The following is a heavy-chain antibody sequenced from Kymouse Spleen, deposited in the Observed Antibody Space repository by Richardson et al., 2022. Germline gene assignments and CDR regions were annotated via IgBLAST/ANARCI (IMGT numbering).Heavy chain of an antibody. CDR1: GFTFSSYG. V-gene: IGHV3-33*01. CDR3: AGSDYGDYVPLDY. J-gene: IGHJ4*02. D-gene: IGHD4-17*01. CDR2: IWYDGSNK. Sequence: QVQLVESGGGVVQPGRSLRLSCAASGFTFSSYGMHWVRQAPGKGLEWVAVIWYDGSNKYYADSVKGRFTISRDNSKNTLYLQMNSLRAEDTAVYYCAGSDYGDYVPLDYWGQGTLVTVSS.